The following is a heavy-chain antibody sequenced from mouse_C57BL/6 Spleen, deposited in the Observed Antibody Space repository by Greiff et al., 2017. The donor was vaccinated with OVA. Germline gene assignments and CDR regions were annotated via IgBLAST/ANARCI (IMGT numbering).Heavy chain of an antibody. J-gene: IGHJ4*01. CDR3: ARRWDYDEMDY. Sequence: EVKVVESGGGLVKPGGSLKLSCAASGFTFSDYGMHWVRQAPEKGLEWVAYISSGSSTIYYADTVKGRFTISRDNAKNTLFLQMTSLRSEDTAMYYCARRWDYDEMDYWGQGTSVTVSS. D-gene: IGHD2-4*01. V-gene: IGHV5-17*01. CDR2: ISSGSSTI. CDR1: GFTFSDYG.